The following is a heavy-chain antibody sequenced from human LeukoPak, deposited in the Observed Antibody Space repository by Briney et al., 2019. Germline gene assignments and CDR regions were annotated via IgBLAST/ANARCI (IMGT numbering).Heavy chain of an antibody. CDR1: GFIFSSYA. CDR3: AKDPVYGDTPTQAAFDI. J-gene: IGHJ3*02. Sequence: PGGSLRLSCAASGFIFSSYAMSWVRQAPGKGLEWVSAISGSGGSTYYADSVKGRFTISRDNSKNTLYLQMNSLRAEDTAVYYCAKDPVYGDTPTQAAFDIWGQGTMVTVSS. CDR2: ISGSGGST. D-gene: IGHD4-17*01. V-gene: IGHV3-23*01.